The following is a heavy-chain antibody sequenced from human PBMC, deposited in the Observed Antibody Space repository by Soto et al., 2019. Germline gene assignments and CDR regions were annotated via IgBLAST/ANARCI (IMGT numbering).Heavy chain of an antibody. CDR3: ASSGSYSPDYYYGMDV. V-gene: IGHV1-2*04. CDR2: INPNSGGT. Sequence: EASVKVSCKASGYTFTGYYMHWVRQAPGQGLEWMGWINPNSGGTNYAQKFQGWVTMTRDTSISTAYMELSRLRSDDTAVYYCASSGSYSPDYYYGMDVWGQGTTVTVSS. CDR1: GYTFTGYY. J-gene: IGHJ6*02. D-gene: IGHD1-26*01.